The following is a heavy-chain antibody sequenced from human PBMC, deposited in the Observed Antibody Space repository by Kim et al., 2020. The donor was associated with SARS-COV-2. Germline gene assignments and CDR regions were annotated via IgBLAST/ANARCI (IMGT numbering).Heavy chain of an antibody. CDR1: GFTVSSNY. CDR3: ASLTDDYAYFDY. D-gene: IGHD4-17*01. V-gene: IGHV3-53*01. Sequence: GGSLRLSCAASGFTVSSNYMSWVRQAPGKGLEWVSVIYSGGSTYYADSVKGRFTISRDNSKNTLYLQMNSLRAEDTAVYYCASLTDDYAYFDYWGQGTLVTVSS. J-gene: IGHJ4*02. CDR2: IYSGGST.